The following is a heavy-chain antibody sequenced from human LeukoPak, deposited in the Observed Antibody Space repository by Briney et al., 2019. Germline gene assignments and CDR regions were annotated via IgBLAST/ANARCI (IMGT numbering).Heavy chain of an antibody. V-gene: IGHV3-23*01. CDR2: IRGSGGNT. CDR3: AKDYYDSSIFSAPHLFAC. Sequence: GGPLRLSCAASGFTFSSHAMTWVRQASGKGLEWVSSIRGSGGNTYYADSVKGRFTISRDNFQNTLYLQMNSLRAEDTAVYYCAKDYYDSSIFSAPHLFACWGQGTLVTVSS. D-gene: IGHD3-22*01. CDR1: GFTFSSHA. J-gene: IGHJ4*02.